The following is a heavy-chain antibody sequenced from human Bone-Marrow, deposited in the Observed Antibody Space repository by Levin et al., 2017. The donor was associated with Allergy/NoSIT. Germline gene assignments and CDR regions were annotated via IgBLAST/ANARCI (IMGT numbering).Heavy chain of an antibody. D-gene: IGHD3-10*01. CDR1: GYTFTGYY. Sequence: PLASVKVSCKASGYTFTGYYMHWVRQAPGQGLEWMGWINPNSGGTNYAQKFQGRVTMTRDTSISTAYMELSRLRSDDTAVYYCARVAGSGSYYGAFDIWGQGTMVTVSS. CDR3: ARVAGSGSYYGAFDI. CDR2: INPNSGGT. J-gene: IGHJ3*02. V-gene: IGHV1-2*02.